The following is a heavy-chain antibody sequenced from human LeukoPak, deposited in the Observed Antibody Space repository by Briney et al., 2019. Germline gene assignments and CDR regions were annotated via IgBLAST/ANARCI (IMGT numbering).Heavy chain of an antibody. CDR2: INWNGGST. D-gene: IGHD3-10*01. Sequence: PGGSLRLSCAASGFTFDDYGMSWVRQAPGKGLEWVSGINWNGGSTGYADSVKGRFTIPRDNAKNSLYLQMNSLRAEDTALYYCARCLRLGYYYYYYMDVWGKGTTVTVSS. CDR3: ARCLRLGYYYYYYMDV. J-gene: IGHJ6*03. CDR1: GFTFDDYG. V-gene: IGHV3-20*04.